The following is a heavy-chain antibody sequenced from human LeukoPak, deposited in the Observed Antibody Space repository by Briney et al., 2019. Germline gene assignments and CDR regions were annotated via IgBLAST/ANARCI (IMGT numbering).Heavy chain of an antibody. D-gene: IGHD6-19*01. CDR2: ISSSSSYI. CDR3: ARDYSSGWYVEGFFQH. J-gene: IGHJ1*01. CDR1: GFTFSSYS. V-gene: IGHV3-21*01. Sequence: GGSLRLSCAASGFTFSSYSMNWVRQAPGKGLEWVSSISSSSSYIYYADSVKGRFTISRDNAKNSLYLQMNSLRAEDTAVYYCARDYSSGWYVEGFFQHWGQGTLVTVSS.